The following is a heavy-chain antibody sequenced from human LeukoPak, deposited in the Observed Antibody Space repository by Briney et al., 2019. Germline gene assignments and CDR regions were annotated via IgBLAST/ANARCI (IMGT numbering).Heavy chain of an antibody. D-gene: IGHD3-22*01. J-gene: IGHJ3*02. CDR1: GGSINTYY. CDR2: IDDSRNT. CDR3: GRARDSSGYLDAFDI. V-gene: IGHV4-59*08. Sequence: SSETLSLTCIVSGGSINTYYWSWIRQPPGKGLEWIAYIDDSRNTNYNPSLKSRVTISVDTSRNEFSLKLYSVTAADTAVYYCGRARDSSGYLDAFDIWGQGTMVTVSS.